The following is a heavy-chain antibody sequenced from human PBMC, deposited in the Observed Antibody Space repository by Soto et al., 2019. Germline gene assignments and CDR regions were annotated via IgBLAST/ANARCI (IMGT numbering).Heavy chain of an antibody. CDR3: IRGPFTTSSGTGAY. Sequence: DVQLVESGGGLVQPGGSSRLSCVASGFNFSSYWMHWVRQVPGKGLLWVARINDDGSSTYYADSVKGRFTISRDNAKDTLYLQMDNLRADDTAMYYCIRGPFTTSSGTGAYWGQGTLVAVSS. V-gene: IGHV3-74*01. J-gene: IGHJ4*02. D-gene: IGHD6-6*01. CDR1: GFNFSSYW. CDR2: INDDGSST.